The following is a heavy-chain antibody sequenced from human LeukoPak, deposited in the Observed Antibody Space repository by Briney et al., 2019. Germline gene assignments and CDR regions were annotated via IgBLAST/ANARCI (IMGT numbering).Heavy chain of an antibody. Sequence: GGSLRLSCAASGFTFSSYAMSWVRQAPGKGLEWVSAISGSGGSTYYADSAKGRFTISRDNSKNTLYLQMNSLRAEDTAVYYCAKVVWSGYEYDPWGQGTLVTVSS. J-gene: IGHJ5*02. CDR3: AKVVWSGYEYDP. D-gene: IGHD3-3*01. V-gene: IGHV3-23*01. CDR1: GFTFSSYA. CDR2: ISGSGGST.